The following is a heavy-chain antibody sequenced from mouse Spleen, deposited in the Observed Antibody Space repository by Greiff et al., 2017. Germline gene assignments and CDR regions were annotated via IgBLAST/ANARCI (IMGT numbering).Heavy chain of an antibody. Sequence: VQLQQPGAELVKPGASVKLSCKASGYTFTSYWMHWVKQRPGQGLEWIGEIDPSDSYTNYNQKFKGKATLTVDKSSSTAYMQLSSLTSEDSAVYYCARWENWDGGDYWGQGTTLTVSS. CDR1: GYTFTSYW. CDR3: ARWENWDGGDY. V-gene: IGHV1-69*02. CDR2: IDPSDSYT. J-gene: IGHJ2*01. D-gene: IGHD4-1*01.